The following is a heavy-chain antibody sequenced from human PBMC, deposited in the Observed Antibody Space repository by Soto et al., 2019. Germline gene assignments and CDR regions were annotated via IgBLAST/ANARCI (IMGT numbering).Heavy chain of an antibody. CDR3: ARDRCTNGVCYAPCDY. CDR1: GFTFSTDC. J-gene: IGHJ4*02. V-gene: IGHV3-64*01. Sequence: GGSLRLSWATSGFTFSTDCMHWVRQAPGKGLEYVSAISSNGRSTYYANSVKGRFTISRDNSKNTLYLQMDSLRAEDVAVYYCARDRCTNGVCYAPCDYWGQGTLVTVSS. CDR2: ISSNGRST. D-gene: IGHD2-8*01.